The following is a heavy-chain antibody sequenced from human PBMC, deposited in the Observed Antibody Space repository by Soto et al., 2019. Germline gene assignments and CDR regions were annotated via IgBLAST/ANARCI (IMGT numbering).Heavy chain of an antibody. CDR2: IKEDGSEK. D-gene: IGHD3-10*01. V-gene: IGHV3-7*01. CDR3: ARERYYYGSGDY. Sequence: PGGSLRLSCAASGFTFSSYWMSWVRQAPGKGLEWVANIKEDGSEKNYVDSVKGQFTISRDNAKNSLYLQMNSLRAEDTAVYYCARERYYYGSGDYWGQGTLVTGSS. CDR1: GFTFSSYW. J-gene: IGHJ4*02.